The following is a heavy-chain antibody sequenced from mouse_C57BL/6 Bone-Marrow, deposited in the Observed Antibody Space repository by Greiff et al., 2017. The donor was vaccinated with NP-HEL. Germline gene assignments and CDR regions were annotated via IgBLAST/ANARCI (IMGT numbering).Heavy chain of an antibody. J-gene: IGHJ4*01. Sequence: DVKLQESGPGLVKPSQTVFLTCTVTGISITTGNYRWSWIRQFPGNKLEWIGYIYYSGTITYNPSLTSRTTITRDTPKNQFFLEMNSLTAEDTATYYCAREGFLYAMDYWGQGTSVTVSS. V-gene: IGHV3-5*01. CDR1: GISITTGNYR. CDR3: AREGFLYAMDY. CDR2: IYYSGTI.